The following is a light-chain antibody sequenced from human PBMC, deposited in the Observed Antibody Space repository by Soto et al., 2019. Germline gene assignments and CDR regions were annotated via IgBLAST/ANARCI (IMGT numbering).Light chain of an antibody. CDR1: SSDVGAYNY. CDR3: SSHTNLGTLV. CDR2: AVS. J-gene: IGLJ1*01. V-gene: IGLV2-14*01. Sequence: QSALTQPASVSGSPGQSITISCTGTSSDVGAYNYDSWYRQYSDKAPKLMIYAVSNRPSGVSTHFSGSKSGNTASLTISGRQAEDEADYYCSSHTNLGTLVFGTGTKLTVL.